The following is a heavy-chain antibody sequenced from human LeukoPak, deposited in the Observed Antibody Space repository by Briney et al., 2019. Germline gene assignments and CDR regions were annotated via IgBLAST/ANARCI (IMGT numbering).Heavy chain of an antibody. CDR1: GFTFSGYG. Sequence: GGSLRLSCAASGFTFSGYGMHWVRQAPGKGLQWVSTLSGSGATSYYADSVKGRFTFSRDNSNNTLFLQMNSLRVEDTAIYYCAKNRLWFGESIEYWGQGALVTVSS. CDR3: AKNRLWFGESIEY. J-gene: IGHJ4*02. CDR2: LSGSGATS. V-gene: IGHV3-23*01. D-gene: IGHD3-10*01.